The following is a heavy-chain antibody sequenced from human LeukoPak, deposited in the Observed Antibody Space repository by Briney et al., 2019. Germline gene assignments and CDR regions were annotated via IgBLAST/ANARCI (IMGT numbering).Heavy chain of an antibody. V-gene: IGHV4-39*01. Sequence: SETLSLTCTVSGGSIRSSYYYWGWIRQPPGKGLEWIGSIYDSGSTYYNPSLKSRVTISVDTSKNQFSLKLSSVTAADAAVYYCARQEYYYDSSGYYLSAFDYWGQGTLVTVSS. J-gene: IGHJ4*02. CDR3: ARQEYYYDSSGYYLSAFDY. CDR1: GGSIRSSYYY. D-gene: IGHD3-22*01. CDR2: IYDSGST.